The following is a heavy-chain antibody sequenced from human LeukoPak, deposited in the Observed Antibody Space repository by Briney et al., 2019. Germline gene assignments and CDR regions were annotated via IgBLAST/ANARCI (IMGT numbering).Heavy chain of an antibody. D-gene: IGHD5-12*01. CDR3: ATSGYSDYGYFDY. J-gene: IGHJ4*02. V-gene: IGHV1-2*02. CDR2: INPNSGGT. CDR1: GYTFTGYY. Sequence: ASVKVSCKASGYTFTGYYMHWVRQAPGQGLEWMGWINPNSGGTNYAQKFQGRVTMTRDTSISTAYMELNRLRSDDTAMYYCATSGYSDYGYFDYWGQGTLVTVSS.